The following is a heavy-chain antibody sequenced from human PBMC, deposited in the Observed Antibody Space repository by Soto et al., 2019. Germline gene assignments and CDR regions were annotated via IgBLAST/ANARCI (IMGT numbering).Heavy chain of an antibody. CDR3: ARERRSGYRNFDY. CDR1: GGSISSYY. D-gene: IGHD5-12*01. V-gene: IGHV4-59*01. Sequence: PSETLSLTCTVSGGSISSYYWSWIRQPPGKGLEWIGYIYYSGSTNYNPSLKSRVTISVDTSKNQFSLKLSSVTAADTAVYYCARERRSGYRNFDYWGQGTLVTVSS. CDR2: IYYSGST. J-gene: IGHJ4*02.